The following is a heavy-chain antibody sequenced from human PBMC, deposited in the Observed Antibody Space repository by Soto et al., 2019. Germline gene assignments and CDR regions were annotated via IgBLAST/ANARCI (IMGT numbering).Heavy chain of an antibody. CDR1: GGSISSGGYY. J-gene: IGHJ6*02. Sequence: SETLSLTCTVSGGSISSGGYYWSWIRQHPGKGLEWIGYIYYSGSTYYNPSLKSRVTISVDTSKNQFSLKLSSVTAADTAVYYCASCGSGSFYYSGMDVWGQGTTVTVS. V-gene: IGHV4-31*03. CDR3: ASCGSGSFYYSGMDV. D-gene: IGHD3-10*01. CDR2: IYYSGST.